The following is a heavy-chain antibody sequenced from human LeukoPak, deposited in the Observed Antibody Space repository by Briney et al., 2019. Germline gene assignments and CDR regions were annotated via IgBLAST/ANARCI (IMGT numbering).Heavy chain of an antibody. CDR1: GGSFSGYY. V-gene: IGHV4-34*01. D-gene: IGHD3-22*01. CDR3: ARESGGSSGSNDAFDI. CDR2: INHSGST. J-gene: IGHJ3*02. Sequence: SETLSLTCAVYGGSFSGYYWSWIRQPPGKGLEWNGEINHSGSTNYNPSLKSRVTISVDTSKNQFSLKLSSVTAADTAVYYCARESGGSSGSNDAFDIWGQGTMVTVSS.